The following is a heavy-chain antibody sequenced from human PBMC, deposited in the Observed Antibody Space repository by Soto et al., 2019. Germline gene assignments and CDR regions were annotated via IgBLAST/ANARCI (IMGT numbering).Heavy chain of an antibody. J-gene: IGHJ4*02. Sequence: SVKVSCKASGGTFSSYAISWVRQAPGQGLEWMGGIIPIFGTANYAQKFQGRVTMTRDTSISTAYMELSRLRSDDTAVYYCARVSPRTGTFDYWGQGTLVTVSS. CDR3: ARVSPRTGTFDY. D-gene: IGHD1-1*01. CDR1: GGTFSSYA. CDR2: IIPIFGTA. V-gene: IGHV1-69*05.